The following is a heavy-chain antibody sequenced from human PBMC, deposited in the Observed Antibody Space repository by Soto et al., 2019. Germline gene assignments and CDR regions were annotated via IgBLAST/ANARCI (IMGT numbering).Heavy chain of an antibody. V-gene: IGHV3-30*18. CDR1: GFTFISYG. J-gene: IGHJ6*02. CDR3: AKDLVSYPLYYYYGMDV. Sequence: PGGSVRLSCAASGFTFISYGMHWVRQAPGKGLEWVAVISYDGSNKYYADSVKGRFTISRDNSKNTLYLQMNSLRAEDTAVYYCAKDLVSYPLYYYYGMDVWGQGTTVTVSS. CDR2: ISYDGSNK. D-gene: IGHD1-26*01.